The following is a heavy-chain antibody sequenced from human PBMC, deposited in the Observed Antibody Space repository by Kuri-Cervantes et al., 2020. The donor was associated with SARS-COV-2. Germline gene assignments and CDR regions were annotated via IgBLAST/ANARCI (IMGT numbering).Heavy chain of an antibody. CDR2: IKQDGSEK. V-gene: IGHV3-7*03. CDR3: AKGYSGSPWGMDV. CDR1: GFTFSSYW. Sequence: GGSLRLSCAASGFTFSSYWMSWVHQAPGKGLEWVANIKQDGSEKYYVDSVKGRFTISRDNAKSSLYLQMNSLRTEDTALYYCAKGYSGSPWGMDVWGQGTTVTVSS. D-gene: IGHD1-26*01. J-gene: IGHJ6*02.